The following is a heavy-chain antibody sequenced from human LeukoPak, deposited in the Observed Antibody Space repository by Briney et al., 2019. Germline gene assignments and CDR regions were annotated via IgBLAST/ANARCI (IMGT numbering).Heavy chain of an antibody. CDR1: GFTFNTYT. CDR2: ISYDGTNE. CDR3: ARAGGCSGGSCYYYYYGMDV. Sequence: GGSLRLSCAASGFTFNTYTMNWVRQAPGKGLKWVALISYDGTNEYYADSVKGRFTISRDNSKNTVSVQMNSLRIEDTAVYYCARAGGCSGGSCYYYYYGMDVWGKGTTVTVSS. J-gene: IGHJ6*04. V-gene: IGHV3-30*04. D-gene: IGHD2-15*01.